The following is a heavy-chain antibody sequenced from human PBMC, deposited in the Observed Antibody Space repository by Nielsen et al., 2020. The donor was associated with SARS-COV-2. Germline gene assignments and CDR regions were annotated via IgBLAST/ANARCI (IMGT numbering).Heavy chain of an antibody. V-gene: IGHV3-30*09. CDR1: GFTFSSYA. CDR3: ARDNAVLGGGWFDP. CDR2: ISYDGSNK. J-gene: IGHJ5*02. Sequence: GGSLRLSCAASGFTFSSYAMHWVRQAPGKGLEWVAVISYDGSNKYYADSVKGRFAIPRDNSKNTLYLQMNSLRAEDTAVYYCARDNAVLGGGWFDPWGQGTLVTVSS. D-gene: IGHD3-16*01.